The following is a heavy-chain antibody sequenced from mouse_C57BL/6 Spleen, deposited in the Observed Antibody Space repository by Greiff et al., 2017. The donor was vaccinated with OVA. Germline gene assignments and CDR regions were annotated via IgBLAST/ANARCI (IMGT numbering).Heavy chain of an antibody. D-gene: IGHD2-1*01. CDR1: GYSFTGYY. V-gene: IGHV1-42*01. CDR3: AYGNYGFAY. J-gene: IGHJ3*01. Sequence: EVQLKESGPELVKPGASVKISCKASGYSFTGYYMNWVKQSPEKSLEWIGEINPSTGGTTYNQKFKAKATLTVDKSSSTAYMQLKSLTSEDSAVYYCAYGNYGFAYWGQGTLVTVSA. CDR2: INPSTGGT.